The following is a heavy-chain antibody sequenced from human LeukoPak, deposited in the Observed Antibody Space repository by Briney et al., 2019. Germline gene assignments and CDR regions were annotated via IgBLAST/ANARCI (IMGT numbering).Heavy chain of an antibody. CDR2: FYYSGRN. Sequence: SETLSLTCTVSRGSLTNNYWKWIRQSPGKGLEWVGYFYYSGRNNYNLSLKSRVTISGDTSKNQLSLKMNSVTAADTAVYYCARGGGSYPYYYYGMDVWGQGTTVTVSS. CDR3: ARGGGSYPYYYYGMDV. D-gene: IGHD1-26*01. V-gene: IGHV4-59*12. CDR1: RGSLTNNY. J-gene: IGHJ6*02.